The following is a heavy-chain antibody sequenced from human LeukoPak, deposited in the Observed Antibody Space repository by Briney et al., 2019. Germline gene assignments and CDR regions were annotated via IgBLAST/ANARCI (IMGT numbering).Heavy chain of an antibody. CDR2: ISSSGSTI. CDR3: ARGSRGPYYYYYMDV. Sequence: PGGSLRLSCAVSGFTFSDYYMSWIRQAPGKGLEWVSYISSSGSTIYYADSVKGRFTISRDNAKNSLYLQMNSLRAEDTAVYYCARGSRGPYYYYYMDVWGKGTTVTVSS. D-gene: IGHD2-15*01. V-gene: IGHV3-11*04. J-gene: IGHJ6*03. CDR1: GFTFSDYY.